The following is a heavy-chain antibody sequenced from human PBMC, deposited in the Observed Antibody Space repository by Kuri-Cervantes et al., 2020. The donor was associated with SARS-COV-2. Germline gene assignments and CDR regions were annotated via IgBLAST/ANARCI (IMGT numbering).Heavy chain of an antibody. Sequence: DSVKVSCKASGYTFTNYGLSWVRQAPGRGLEWVASINTYNGNTNYAQILQGRVTMTTDTSTSTAYMELRGLRSFDTAIYYCARDSGDWNPDGLDLWGQGTLVTVSS. D-gene: IGHD1-1*01. J-gene: IGHJ3*01. CDR3: ARDSGDWNPDGLDL. CDR2: INTYNGNT. CDR1: GYTFTNYG. V-gene: IGHV1-18*01.